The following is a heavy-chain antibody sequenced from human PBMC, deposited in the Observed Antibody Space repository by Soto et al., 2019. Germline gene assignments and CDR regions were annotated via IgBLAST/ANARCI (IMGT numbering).Heavy chain of an antibody. Sequence: ASVKVSWKASGYTFTGYYMHWVRQAPGQGLEWMGWINPNSGGTNYAQKFQGWVTMTRDTSISTAYMELSRLRSDDTAVYYCARDFERDSGNSDYYYGMDVWGQGTTVTVSS. V-gene: IGHV1-2*04. CDR1: GYTFTGYY. CDR2: INPNSGGT. J-gene: IGHJ6*02. D-gene: IGHD1-26*01. CDR3: ARDFERDSGNSDYYYGMDV.